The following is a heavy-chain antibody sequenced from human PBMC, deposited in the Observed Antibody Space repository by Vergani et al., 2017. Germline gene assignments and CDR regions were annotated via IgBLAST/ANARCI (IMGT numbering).Heavy chain of an antibody. CDR3: ARNSILGNTFDGGKFDD. J-gene: IGHJ4*02. V-gene: IGHV4-38-2*01. Sequence: QVQLQESGPTLVKSSETLSLSCVVSGYSIRDGYYWAWIRQTPGRGMEWIGSIYRTGSTYYRPSLKSRVTLSLDPSKNQFSLKLTSVTAADTAVYFCARNSILGNTFDGGKFDDWGRGTLVTVSS. CDR1: GYSIRDGYY. D-gene: IGHD3-9*01. CDR2: IYRTGST.